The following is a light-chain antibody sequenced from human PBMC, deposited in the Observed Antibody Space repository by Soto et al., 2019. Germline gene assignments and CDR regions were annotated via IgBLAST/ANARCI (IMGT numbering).Light chain of an antibody. CDR1: QGIRND. Sequence: AIQMTQSPSSLSASLGDRVTITCRASQGIRNDLGWYQQKPGKAPKLLIYAASSLQSGVPSRFSGSGSGTDLTLTISSLQPEDFATYYFLQDYNYPRTVVQGTKV. J-gene: IGKJ1*01. V-gene: IGKV1-6*01. CDR3: LQDYNYPRT. CDR2: AAS.